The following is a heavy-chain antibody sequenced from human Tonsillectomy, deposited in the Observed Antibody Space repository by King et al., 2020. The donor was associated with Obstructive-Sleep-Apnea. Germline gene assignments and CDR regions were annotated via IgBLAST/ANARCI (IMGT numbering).Heavy chain of an antibody. J-gene: IGHJ6*02. CDR1: GYTFTSYG. Sequence: VQLVQSGAEVKTPGASVKVSCKASGYTFTSYGISWVRQAPGQGLEWMGLISAYNGNTNYAHKLQGRVTMTTDTSTSTAYMELRSLRSDDTAVYYCARDVGYGGNYYYGMDVWGQGTTVTVSS. V-gene: IGHV1-18*04. CDR2: ISAYNGNT. D-gene: IGHD4-23*01. CDR3: ARDVGYGGNYYYGMDV.